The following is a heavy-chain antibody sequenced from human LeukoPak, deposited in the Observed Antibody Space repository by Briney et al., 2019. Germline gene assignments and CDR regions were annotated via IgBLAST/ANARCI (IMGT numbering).Heavy chain of an antibody. D-gene: IGHD2-21*01. CDR2: ISSSGADT. V-gene: IGHV3-23*01. CDR1: GFTFTTYA. Sequence: GGSLRLSCAASGFTFTTYAMNWVRQSPGKGLEWVSTISSSGADTYYADSVKGRFTISRDNSKNTLDLQMHSLRAEDTAVYYCANGKGIAEAFDMWGQGTMVTVSS. J-gene: IGHJ3*02. CDR3: ANGKGIAEAFDM.